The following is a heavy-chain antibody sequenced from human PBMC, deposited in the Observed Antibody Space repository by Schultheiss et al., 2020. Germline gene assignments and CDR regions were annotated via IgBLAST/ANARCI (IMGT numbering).Heavy chain of an antibody. V-gene: IGHV3-53*01. CDR2: IYSGGST. Sequence: GGSLRLSCAASGFTFSNAWMSWVRQAPGKGLEWVSVIYSGGSTYYADSVKGRFTISRDNSKNTLYLQMNSLRAEDTAVYYCARGAARAWVAVWGQGTLVTVSS. CDR1: GFTFSNAW. D-gene: IGHD6-6*01. CDR3: ARGAARAWVAV. J-gene: IGHJ4*02.